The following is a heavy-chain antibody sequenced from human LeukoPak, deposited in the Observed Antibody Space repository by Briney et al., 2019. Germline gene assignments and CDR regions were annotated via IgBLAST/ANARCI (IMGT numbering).Heavy chain of an antibody. J-gene: IGHJ4*02. CDR1: GGTFSSYA. CDR3: ARGYGYYYDSSGSTADY. CDR2: IIPILGIA. Sequence: ASVKVSCKASGGTFSSYAISWVRQAPGQGLEWMGRIIPILGIANYAQKFQGRVTITADKSTSTAYMELSSLRSEDTAVYYCARGYGYYYDSSGSTADYWGQGTLVTVSS. V-gene: IGHV1-69*04. D-gene: IGHD3-22*01.